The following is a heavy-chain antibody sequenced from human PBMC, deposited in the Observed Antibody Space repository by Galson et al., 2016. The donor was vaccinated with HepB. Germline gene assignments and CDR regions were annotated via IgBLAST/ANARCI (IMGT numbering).Heavy chain of an antibody. D-gene: IGHD3-10*01. J-gene: IGHJ5*02. CDR1: GYRFPTYG. CDR3: ASGGGITMVRGVMPGWFDP. Sequence: SVKVSCKASGYRFPTYGISWVRQAPGQGLEWLGWISANSGNTIYAQKFQDRVTMTRDTSASTVYMDLRSLRSDDTAVYYCASGGGITMVRGVMPGWFDPWGQGTLVTVSS. V-gene: IGHV1-18*04. CDR2: ISANSGNT.